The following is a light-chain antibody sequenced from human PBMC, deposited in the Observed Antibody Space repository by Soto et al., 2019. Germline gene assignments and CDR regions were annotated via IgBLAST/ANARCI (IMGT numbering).Light chain of an antibody. CDR2: WEA. J-gene: IGKJ1*01. V-gene: IGKV4-1*01. Sequence: DIVMTQSPDSLAVALGERATINCKPTKTVLYSSNNKNNLAWYQQKPGQLPKLLIYWEATREFGAPDPFSGGGSGPDFTLTISSLQVEDVAVYYCQQHYSSPRTFGQGTKVEIK. CDR1: KTVLYSSNNKNN. CDR3: QQHYSSPRT.